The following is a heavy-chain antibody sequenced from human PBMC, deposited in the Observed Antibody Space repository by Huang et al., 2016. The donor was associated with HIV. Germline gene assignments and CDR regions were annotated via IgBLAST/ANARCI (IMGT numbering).Heavy chain of an antibody. Sequence: QVQLVESGGGLVKPGGSLGLSCAASGFAFSGYYMSWVCQAPGKGLEWVSYISNSAATVYYADSVKGRFTISRDDAKNSLYLQMNSLRVGDTAIYYCARGELGELDYWGQGTVITVSS. D-gene: IGHD7-27*01. CDR3: ARGELGELDY. J-gene: IGHJ4*02. V-gene: IGHV3-11*04. CDR1: GFAFSGYY. CDR2: ISNSAATV.